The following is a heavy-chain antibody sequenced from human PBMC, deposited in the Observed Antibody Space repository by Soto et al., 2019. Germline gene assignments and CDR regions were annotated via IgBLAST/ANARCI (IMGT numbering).Heavy chain of an antibody. Sequence: QVQLQEAGPGLVKPSQILSLTCTVSGVSISSGYYFWNWIRQPPGKGLEWIGYIYDSGTTYYNPSLKTRLVMSVDTSQNQFSLTLSSVTAADTAVYYCARQDCRSTTCSDFDSWGQGTLVTVSS. V-gene: IGHV4-30-4*01. CDR1: GVSISSGYYF. D-gene: IGHD2-2*01. J-gene: IGHJ4*02. CDR2: IYDSGTT. CDR3: ARQDCRSTTCSDFDS.